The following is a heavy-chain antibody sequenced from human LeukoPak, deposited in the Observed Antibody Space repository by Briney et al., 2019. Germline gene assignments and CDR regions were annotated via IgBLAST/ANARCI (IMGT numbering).Heavy chain of an antibody. CDR1: GSSISSSSYY. CDR2: IYYSGST. D-gene: IGHD3-10*01. J-gene: IGHJ4*02. CDR3: ARDQGITIVRGENDAGYYFDY. Sequence: SETLSLTCTVSGSSISSSSYYWGWIRQPPGKGLEWIGYIYYSGSTSYNPSLKSRVTMSLDASKNQFSLELNSVTPADTAVYYCARDQGITIVRGENDAGYYFDYWGQGTLVTVSS. V-gene: IGHV4-61*01.